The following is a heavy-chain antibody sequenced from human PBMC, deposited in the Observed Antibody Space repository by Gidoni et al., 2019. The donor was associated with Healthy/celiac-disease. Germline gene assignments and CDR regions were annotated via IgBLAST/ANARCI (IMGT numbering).Heavy chain of an antibody. CDR1: GFTFSSYD. Sequence: EVLLLESGGCLVQPGGSLRLSCAASGFTFSSYDMSWVRQATGKGLEGVSAISGRGGSTYDAESVKGRFTISRDNSKNTLYLQMNGLRGEDTAVDYWAKRGEWGQGTLVTVSS. V-gene: IGHV3-23*01. D-gene: IGHD3-10*01. J-gene: IGHJ4*02. CDR2: ISGRGGST. CDR3: AKRGE.